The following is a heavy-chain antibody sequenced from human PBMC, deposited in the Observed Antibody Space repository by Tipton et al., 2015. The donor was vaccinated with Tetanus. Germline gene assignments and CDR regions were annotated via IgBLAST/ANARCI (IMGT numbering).Heavy chain of an antibody. Sequence: SLRLSCAASGFTFISYGMSWVRQAPGKGLEWVSGISNNGGSTYDTDSVKGRFTISRDNSKDTVYLQMSSLRAEDTAVYYCARQWDSVGLSAFDIWGQGTLVTVSS. V-gene: IGHV3-23*01. CDR2: ISNNGGST. CDR3: ARQWDSVGLSAFDI. D-gene: IGHD1-26*01. CDR1: GFTFISYG. J-gene: IGHJ3*02.